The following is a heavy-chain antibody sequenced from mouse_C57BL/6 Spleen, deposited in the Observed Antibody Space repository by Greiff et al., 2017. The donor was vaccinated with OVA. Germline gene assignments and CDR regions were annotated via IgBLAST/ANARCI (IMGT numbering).Heavy chain of an antibody. V-gene: IGHV5-17*01. Sequence: EVKLMESGGGLVKPGGSLKLSCAASGFTFSDYGMHWVRQAPEKGLEWVAYISSGSSTIYYADTVKGRFTISRDNAKNTLFLQMTSLRSEDAAMYYCASRYQAWFAYWGQGTLVTVSA. CDR3: ASRYQAWFAY. J-gene: IGHJ3*01. CDR1: GFTFSDYG. D-gene: IGHD3-2*02. CDR2: ISSGSSTI.